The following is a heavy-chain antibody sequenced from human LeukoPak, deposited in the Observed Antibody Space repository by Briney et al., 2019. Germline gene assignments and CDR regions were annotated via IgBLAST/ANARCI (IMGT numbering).Heavy chain of an antibody. CDR2: IKSKTDGGTT. Sequence: PGGSLRLSCAASGFTFSYAWMSWVHQAPGKGLDWVGRIKSKTDGGTTDYAAPVKGRFTISRDNAKNSLYLQMNSLRAEDTAVYYCAREIAAAGVNYWGQGTLVTVSS. CDR1: GFTFSYAW. J-gene: IGHJ4*02. CDR3: AREIAAAGVNY. D-gene: IGHD6-13*01. V-gene: IGHV3-15*01.